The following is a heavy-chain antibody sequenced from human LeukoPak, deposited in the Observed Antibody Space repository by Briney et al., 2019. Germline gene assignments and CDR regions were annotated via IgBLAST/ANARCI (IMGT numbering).Heavy chain of an antibody. D-gene: IGHD3-10*01. CDR1: GGSFSGYY. V-gene: IGHV4-34*01. J-gene: IGHJ4*02. CDR2: INHSGST. CDR3: ARTRAYYYGSGSWCFDY. Sequence: SETLSLTCAVYGGSFSGYYWSWIRQPPGKGLEWIGEINHSGSTNYNPSLKSRVTISVDTSKNQFSLKLSSVTAADTAVYYCARTRAYYYGSGSWCFDYWGQGTLVTVSS.